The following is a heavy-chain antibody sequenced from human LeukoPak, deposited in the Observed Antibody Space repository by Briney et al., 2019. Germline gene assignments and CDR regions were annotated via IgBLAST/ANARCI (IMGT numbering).Heavy chain of an antibody. V-gene: IGHV3-9*01. Sequence: GGSLRLSCAASGFTFDDYAMHWVRQAPGKGLEWVSGISWNSGSIGYADSVKGRFTISRDNAKNSPYLQMNSLRAEDTALYYCAKGQTPYYYYGMDVWGQGTTVTVSS. CDR2: ISWNSGSI. J-gene: IGHJ6*02. CDR3: AKGQTPYYYYGMDV. CDR1: GFTFDDYA.